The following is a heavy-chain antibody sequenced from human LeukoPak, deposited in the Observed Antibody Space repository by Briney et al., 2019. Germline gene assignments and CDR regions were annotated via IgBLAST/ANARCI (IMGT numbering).Heavy chain of an antibody. D-gene: IGHD3-10*01. CDR1: GFTFSSYA. J-gene: IGHJ4*02. V-gene: IGHV3-7*01. CDR3: ARDLAGHYYGSGSSFDY. CDR2: IREDGSEK. Sequence: GGSLRPSCAASGFTFSSYAMSWVRQAPGKGLEWVANIREDGSEKYYVDSVKGQFTISRDNAKNSLFLQMDSLRAEDTAVYYCARDLAGHYYGSGSSFDYWGQGTLVTVSS.